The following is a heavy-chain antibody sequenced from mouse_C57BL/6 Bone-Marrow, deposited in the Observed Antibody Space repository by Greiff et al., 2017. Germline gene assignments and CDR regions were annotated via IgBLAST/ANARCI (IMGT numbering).Heavy chain of an antibody. Sequence: EVKLQESGPVLVKPGASVKMSCKASGYTFTDYYMNWVKQSHGKSLEWIGVINPYNGGTSYNQKFKGKATLTVDKSSSTAYMELNSLTSEDSAVYYCARTGNWYFDVWGTGTTVTVSS. D-gene: IGHD4-1*01. CDR2: INPYNGGT. J-gene: IGHJ1*03. V-gene: IGHV1-19*01. CDR1: GYTFTDYY. CDR3: ARTGNWYFDV.